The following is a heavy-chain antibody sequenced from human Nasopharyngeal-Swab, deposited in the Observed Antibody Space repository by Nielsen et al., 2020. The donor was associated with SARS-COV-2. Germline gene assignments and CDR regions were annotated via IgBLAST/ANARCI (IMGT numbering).Heavy chain of an antibody. CDR2: TNPSGGVT. V-gene: IGHV1-46*01. Sequence: WLRQAPGQGLEWMGKTNPSGGVTVYARKFQVRVSMSRDTSTTTVYMELTSLTSDDTAVYYCARSLVGSNNLLDPWGQGTLVTVSS. J-gene: IGHJ5*02. D-gene: IGHD1-26*01. CDR3: ARSLVGSNNLLDP.